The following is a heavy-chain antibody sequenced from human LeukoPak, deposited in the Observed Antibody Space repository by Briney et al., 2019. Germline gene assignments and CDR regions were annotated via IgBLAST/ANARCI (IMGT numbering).Heavy chain of an antibody. J-gene: IGHJ4*02. D-gene: IGHD6-13*01. CDR2: ISYDGSNK. CDR1: GFTFSSNA. V-gene: IGHV3-30*01. Sequence: GGSLRLSCAASGFTFSSNAMHWVRQAPGKGLEWVAVISYDGSNKYYADSVKGRFTISRDNSKNTLYLQMNSLRAEDTAVYYCARDQYGIAAAGTYFDYWGQGTLVTVSS. CDR3: ARDQYGIAAAGTYFDY.